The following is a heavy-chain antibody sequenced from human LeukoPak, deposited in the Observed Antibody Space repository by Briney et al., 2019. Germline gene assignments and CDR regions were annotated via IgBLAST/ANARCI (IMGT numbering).Heavy chain of an antibody. V-gene: IGHV3-74*03. D-gene: IGHD1-26*01. CDR1: GFTLSRYW. J-gene: IGHJ4*02. CDR3: ASALGGQGGH. CDR2: IKNDGSST. Sequence: GGSLRLSCAASGFTLSRYWMHWVRQAPGKGLVWVSLIKNDGSSTTYADSVKGRFTISRDNAKNTLFLQMNSLRADDTAIYYCASALGGQGGHWGQGTLVTVSS.